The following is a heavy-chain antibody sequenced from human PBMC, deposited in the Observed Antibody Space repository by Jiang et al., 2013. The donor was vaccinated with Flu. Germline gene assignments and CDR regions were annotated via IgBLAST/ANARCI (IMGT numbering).Heavy chain of an antibody. D-gene: IGHD4-23*01. V-gene: IGHV5-51*01. J-gene: IGHJ4*02. CDR1: GYIFSNYW. CDR2: IYPGDSDT. Sequence: GAEVKKPGESLKISCKGSGYIFSNYWIGWVRQRPGKGLEWMGIIYPGDSDTRYSPSFQGQVTISADKSTTTAHLQWSSLKASDTAMYYCASGGYPTVVTYYYFDYWGQGTLVTVSS. CDR3: ASGGYPTVVTYYYFDY.